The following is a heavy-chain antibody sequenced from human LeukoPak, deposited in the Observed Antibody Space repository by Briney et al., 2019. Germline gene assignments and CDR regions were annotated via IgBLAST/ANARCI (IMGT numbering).Heavy chain of an antibody. CDR2: ISGSGGST. CDR1: GFTFTTYA. J-gene: IGHJ4*02. CDR3: ARVFYGDYQYFDY. Sequence: GGSLRLSCAASGFTFTTYAMSWVRQAPGKGLDWVSVISGSGGSTYYADSVKGRFTISRDNSKNTLYLQMNSLRAEDTAVYYCARVFYGDYQYFDYWGQGTLVTVSS. D-gene: IGHD4-17*01. V-gene: IGHV3-23*01.